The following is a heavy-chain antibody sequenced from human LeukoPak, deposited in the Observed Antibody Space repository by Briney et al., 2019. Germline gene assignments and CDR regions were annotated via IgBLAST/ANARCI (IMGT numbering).Heavy chain of an antibody. CDR1: GGTFSSYA. J-gene: IGHJ4*02. CDR3: ATYYYDSSGYPLGY. Sequence: SVKVSCKASGGTFSSYAISWLRQAPGQGLEWMGGIIPIFGTANYAQKFQGRVTITADKSTSTAYMGLSSLRSEDTAVYYCATYYYDSSGYPLGYWGQGTLVTVSS. CDR2: IIPIFGTA. V-gene: IGHV1-69*06. D-gene: IGHD3-22*01.